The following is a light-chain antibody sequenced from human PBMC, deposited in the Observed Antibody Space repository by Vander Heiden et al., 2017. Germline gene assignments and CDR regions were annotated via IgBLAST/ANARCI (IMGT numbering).Light chain of an antibody. J-gene: IGLJ1*01. V-gene: IGLV2-14*03. Sequence: QSALTQPPSVSGSPGQSVAVSCTGTSSDVGGENYVSWYQQHPGKAPKLMIFDVSHRPSGVSHRFSGSKSGTTASVTISGLQAEDEADYYCSSYTSTSTPHYVFGTGTTVTVL. CDR1: SSDVGGENY. CDR3: SSYTSTSTPHYV. CDR2: DVS.